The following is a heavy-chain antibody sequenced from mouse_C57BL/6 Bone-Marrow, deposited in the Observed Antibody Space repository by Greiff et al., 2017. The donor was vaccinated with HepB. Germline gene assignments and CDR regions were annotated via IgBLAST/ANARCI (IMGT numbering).Heavy chain of an antibody. CDR2: IDPSDSET. Sequence: QVQLQQPGAELVRPGSSVKLSCKASGYTFTSYWMHWVKQRPIQGLEWIGNIDPSDSETHYNQKFKDKATLTVDKSSSTAYMQLSSLTSEDSAVYYCARWYSHYAAYAMDYWGQGTSVTVSS. CDR3: ARWYSHYAAYAMDY. V-gene: IGHV1-52*01. J-gene: IGHJ4*01. D-gene: IGHD2-5*01. CDR1: GYTFTSYW.